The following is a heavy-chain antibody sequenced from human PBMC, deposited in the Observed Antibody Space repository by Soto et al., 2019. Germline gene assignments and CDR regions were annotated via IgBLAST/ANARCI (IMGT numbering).Heavy chain of an antibody. V-gene: IGHV4-59*01. D-gene: IGHD3-10*01. Sequence: PSETLSLTCTVSGGSISSYYWSWIRQPPGKGLEWIGYIYYSGSTNYNPSLKSRVTISVDTSKNQFSLKLSSVTAADTAVYYCAREETLSYYSGWFDPWGQGTLVTVSS. CDR3: AREETLSYYSGWFDP. CDR2: IYYSGST. CDR1: GGSISSYY. J-gene: IGHJ5*02.